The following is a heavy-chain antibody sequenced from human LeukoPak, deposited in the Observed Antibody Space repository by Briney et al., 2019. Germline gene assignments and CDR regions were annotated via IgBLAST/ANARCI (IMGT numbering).Heavy chain of an antibody. V-gene: IGHV3-53*05. CDR1: GFTDSSNY. J-gene: IGHJ4*02. Sequence: GGPLTLFCAASGFTDSSNYKSWARQARGEALECAFLIYSGGSTYCADSVKGRFTISRDNSKNTLYLQMNSLRAEDTAVYYCANNEVSGWYPYVDYWGQVTLVTVSS. CDR2: IYSGGST. CDR3: ANNEVSGWYPYVDY. D-gene: IGHD6-19*01.